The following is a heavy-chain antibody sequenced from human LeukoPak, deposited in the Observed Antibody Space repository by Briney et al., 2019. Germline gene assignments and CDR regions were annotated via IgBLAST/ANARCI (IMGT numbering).Heavy chain of an antibody. J-gene: IGHJ6*02. CDR2: VYHSGST. D-gene: IGHD4-17*01. V-gene: IGHV4-30-2*01. CDR3: ARDYGDYYGMDV. Sequence: SETLSLTCAVSGGSISSGGYSWSWIRQPPGTGLEWIGYVYHSGSTYYNPSLKSRVTISVDRSKNQFSLKLSSVTAADTAVYYCARDYGDYYGMDVWGQGTTVTVSS. CDR1: GGSISSGGYS.